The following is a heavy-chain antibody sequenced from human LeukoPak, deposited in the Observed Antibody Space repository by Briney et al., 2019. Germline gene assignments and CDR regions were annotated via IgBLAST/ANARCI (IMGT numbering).Heavy chain of an antibody. D-gene: IGHD3-10*01. J-gene: IGHJ4*02. V-gene: IGHV4-38-2*02. CDR2: IYHSGST. CDR1: GYSISSGYY. Sequence: SETLSLTCTVSGYSISSGYYWGWIRQPPGKGLEWIGSIYHSGSTYYNPSLKSRVTISVDTSKNQFSLKLSSVTAADTAVYYCARDLGGWFGEPTSTLDYWGQGTLVTVSS. CDR3: ARDLGGWFGEPTSTLDY.